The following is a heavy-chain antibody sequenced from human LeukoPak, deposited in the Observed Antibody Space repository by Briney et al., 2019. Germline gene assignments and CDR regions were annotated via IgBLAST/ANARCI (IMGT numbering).Heavy chain of an antibody. V-gene: IGHV4-39*01. J-gene: IGHJ4*02. CDR2: MFYSGTT. Sequence: SETLSLTCTVSGGSISSSSYYWGWIRQPPGKGLEWIGSMFYSGTTYCNPSLRSRVTISVDTSKNQFSLQLSSVTAADTAVYYCSKSSSAWSSIDYWGQGTLVTVSS. CDR1: GGSISSSSYY. D-gene: IGHD6-19*01. CDR3: SKSSSAWSSIDY.